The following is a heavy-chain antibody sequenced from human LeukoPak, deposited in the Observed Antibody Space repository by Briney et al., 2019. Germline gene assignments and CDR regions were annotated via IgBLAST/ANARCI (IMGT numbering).Heavy chain of an antibody. CDR2: ISSNGGST. Sequence: GGSLRLSCAASGFTFSSYAMHWVRQAPGKGLEYVSAISSNGGSTNYANSVKGRFTISRDNSKNTLYLQMGSLRAEDMAVYYCARAGIAVGRSAFDIWGQGTMVTVSS. J-gene: IGHJ3*02. CDR3: ARAGIAVGRSAFDI. V-gene: IGHV3-64*01. D-gene: IGHD6-19*01. CDR1: GFTFSSYA.